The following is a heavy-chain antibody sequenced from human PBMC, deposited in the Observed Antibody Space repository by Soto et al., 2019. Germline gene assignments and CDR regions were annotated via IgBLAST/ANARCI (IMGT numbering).Heavy chain of an antibody. CDR1: GGTFNNYA. J-gene: IGHJ4*02. Sequence: QVQLVQSGAEVKRPASSMKVSCKPYGGTFNNYAINWVRQAPGQGLEWMGAIIPISGTTKYAQKFQGRVTITADKSTSTVYMDLSSLRSEDTAVYYCARWGGLSCSGAVCFKKPFDYWGQGTMVTVSS. D-gene: IGHD2-8*02. CDR2: IIPISGTT. V-gene: IGHV1-69*06. CDR3: ARWGGLSCSGAVCFKKPFDY.